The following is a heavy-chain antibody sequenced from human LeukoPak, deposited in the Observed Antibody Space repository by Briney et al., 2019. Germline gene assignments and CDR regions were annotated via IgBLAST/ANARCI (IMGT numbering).Heavy chain of an antibody. V-gene: IGHV3-23*01. CDR2: ISGSGGST. CDR1: GFTFSSYG. J-gene: IGHJ4*02. Sequence: GGSLRLSCAASGFTFSSYGMSWVRQAPGKGLEWVSAISGSGGSTYYADSVKGRFTISRDNSKNTLYLQMNSLRAEDTAVYYCAKDFGHYYDSSGSMSDYWGQGTLVTVSS. D-gene: IGHD3-22*01. CDR3: AKDFGHYYDSSGSMSDY.